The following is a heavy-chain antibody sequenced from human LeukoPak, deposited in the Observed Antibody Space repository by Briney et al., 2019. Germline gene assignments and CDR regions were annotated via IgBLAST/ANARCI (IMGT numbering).Heavy chain of an antibody. CDR3: ARDFDYSNYVFWFDP. J-gene: IGHJ5*02. Sequence: ASVKVSCKASGGTLSSYAISWVRQAPGQGLEWMGGIIPIFGTANYAQKFQGRVTITADKSTSTAYMELSSLRSDDTAVYYCARDFDYSNYVFWFDPWGQGTLVTVSS. V-gene: IGHV1-69*06. CDR1: GGTLSSYA. CDR2: IIPIFGTA. D-gene: IGHD4-11*01.